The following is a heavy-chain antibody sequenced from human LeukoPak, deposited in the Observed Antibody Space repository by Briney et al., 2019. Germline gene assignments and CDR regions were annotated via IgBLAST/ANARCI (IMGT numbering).Heavy chain of an antibody. Sequence: GGSLRLSCAASGFTVGSYWIHWARHAPGKGLVWLSRINGDGTNRDYAHSVRGRFSISRNNAKNTVYLQMNSLGGDDTAVYCCTRVSTGTSGGWEYWGQGTLVTVSS. D-gene: IGHD1-1*01. CDR1: GFTVGSYW. CDR3: TRVSTGTSGGWEY. J-gene: IGHJ4*02. CDR2: INGDGTNR. V-gene: IGHV3-74*01.